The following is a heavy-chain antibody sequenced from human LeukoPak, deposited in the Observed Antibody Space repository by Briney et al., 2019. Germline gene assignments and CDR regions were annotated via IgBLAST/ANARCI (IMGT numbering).Heavy chain of an antibody. D-gene: IGHD3-10*01. CDR3: ARAESMVRGVIDS. V-gene: IGHV4-39*07. Sequence: PSETLSLTCTVSGGSISSASYYWGWIRQPPGKGLEWIGSIYHSGSPFYNPSLKSRVTISVDMSKNQFSLRLSSVTAADTAVYYCARAESMVRGVIDSWGRGTLVTVSS. CDR2: IYHSGSP. J-gene: IGHJ4*02. CDR1: GGSISSASYY.